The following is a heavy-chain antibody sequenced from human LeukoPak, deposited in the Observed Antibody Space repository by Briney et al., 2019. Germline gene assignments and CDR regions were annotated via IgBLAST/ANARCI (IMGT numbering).Heavy chain of an antibody. CDR3: ARMAYYDILTGYSHYFDY. J-gene: IGHJ4*02. CDR1: GYSLTSYW. CDR2: IYPGDSDT. Sequence: GESLKISCKGSGYSLTSYWIGWVRQMPGRGLEWMGIIYPGDSDTRYSPSFQGQVTISADKSISTAYLQWSSLKASDTAMYYCARMAYYDILTGYSHYFDYWGQGTLVTVSS. V-gene: IGHV5-51*01. D-gene: IGHD3-9*01.